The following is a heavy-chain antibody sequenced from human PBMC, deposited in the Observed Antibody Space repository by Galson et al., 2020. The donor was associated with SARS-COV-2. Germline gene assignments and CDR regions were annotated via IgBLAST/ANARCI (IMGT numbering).Heavy chain of an antibody. CDR3: ARDQIQLWPYNWCDP. CDR2: IYTSGST. Sequence: SETLSLTCTVSGGSISSYYWSWIRQPAGKGLEWIGRIYTSGSTNYNPSLKSRVTMSVDTSKNQFSLKLSSVTAADTAVYYCARDQIQLWPYNWCDPWGQGTLVTVSS. J-gene: IGHJ5*02. D-gene: IGHD5-18*01. V-gene: IGHV4-4*07. CDR1: GGSISSYY.